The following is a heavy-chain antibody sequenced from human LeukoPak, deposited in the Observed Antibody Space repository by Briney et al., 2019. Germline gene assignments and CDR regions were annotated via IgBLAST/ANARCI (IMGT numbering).Heavy chain of an antibody. V-gene: IGHV1-69*05. J-gene: IGHJ4*02. Sequence: SVKVSCKASGGTFSSYAISWVRQAPGQGLEWMGGIIPVFGTANYAQKFQGRVTITTDESTSTAYMELSSLRSEDTAVYYCARGANYYGSGSRLRYFDYWGQGTLVTVSS. D-gene: IGHD3-10*01. CDR3: ARGANYYGSGSRLRYFDY. CDR1: GGTFSSYA. CDR2: IIPVFGTA.